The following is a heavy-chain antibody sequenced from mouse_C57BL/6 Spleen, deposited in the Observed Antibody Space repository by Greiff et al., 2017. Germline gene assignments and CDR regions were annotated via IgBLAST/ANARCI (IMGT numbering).Heavy chain of an antibody. CDR2: INPSTGGT. J-gene: IGHJ1*03. CDR1: GYSFTGYY. CDR3: ARYSLPRWYFDV. Sequence: VQLMQSGPELVKPGASVKISCKASGYSFTGYYMNWVKQSPEKSLEWIGEINPSTGGTTYNQKFKAKATLTVDKSSSTAYMQLKSLTSEDSAVXYCARYSLPRWYFDVWCTGTTVTVSS. V-gene: IGHV1-42*01. D-gene: IGHD3-1*01.